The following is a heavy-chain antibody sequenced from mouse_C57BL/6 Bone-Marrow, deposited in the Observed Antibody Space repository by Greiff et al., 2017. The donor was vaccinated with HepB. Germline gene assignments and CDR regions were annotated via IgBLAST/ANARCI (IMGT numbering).Heavy chain of an antibody. J-gene: IGHJ4*01. CDR1: GFTFNTYA. CDR3: ITTVVATDVYYYAMDY. CDR2: IRSKSSNYAT. V-gene: IGHV10-3*01. Sequence: EVHLVESGGGLVQPKGSLKLSCAASGFTFNTYAMHWVRQSQGKGLEWVARIRSKSSNYATYYADSVKDRFTISRDDSQSRLYLQMNNLKTEDTAMYYCITTVVATDVYYYAMDYWGQGTSVTVSS. D-gene: IGHD1-1*01.